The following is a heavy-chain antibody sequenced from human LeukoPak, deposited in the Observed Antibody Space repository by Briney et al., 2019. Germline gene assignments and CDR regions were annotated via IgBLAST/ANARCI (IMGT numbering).Heavy chain of an antibody. J-gene: IGHJ4*02. CDR1: GGSISSYY. Sequence: PSETLSLTCTVSGGSISSYYWSWIRQPPGKGLEWIGEINHSGSTNYNPSLKSRVTISVDTSKNQFSLKLSSVTAADTAVYYCARVSLVLRAGEYYDFWSGYHTNFDYWGQGTLVTVSS. D-gene: IGHD3-3*01. V-gene: IGHV4-34*01. CDR3: ARVSLVLRAGEYYDFWSGYHTNFDY. CDR2: INHSGST.